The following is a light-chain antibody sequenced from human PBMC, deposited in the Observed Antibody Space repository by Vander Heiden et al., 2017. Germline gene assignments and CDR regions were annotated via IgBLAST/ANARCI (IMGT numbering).Light chain of an antibody. V-gene: IGKV3-20*01. CDR1: QSISSSY. CDR2: GAS. J-gene: IGKJ4*01. CDR3: QQYGSSPLT. Sequence: ENVLTQSPGTLSLSPGERATLSCRASQSISSSYLAWYQQNPGQAPRLLIYGASSGSGTDFTLTITRLEPEDFAVYYCQQYGSSPLTFGGGTKVEIK.